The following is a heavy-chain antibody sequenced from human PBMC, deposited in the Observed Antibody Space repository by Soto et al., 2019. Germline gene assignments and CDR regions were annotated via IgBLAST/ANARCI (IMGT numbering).Heavy chain of an antibody. CDR2: ISYDGSNK. CDR3: AKDGGRRWLQLQYYFDY. J-gene: IGHJ4*02. Sequence: GGSLRLSCAASGFTFSSYGMHWVRQAPDKGLEWVAVISYDGSNKYYADSVKGRFTISRDNSKNTLYLQMNSLRAEDTAVYYCAKDGGRRWLQLQYYFDYWGQGTLVTVSS. D-gene: IGHD5-12*01. V-gene: IGHV3-30*18. CDR1: GFTFSSYG.